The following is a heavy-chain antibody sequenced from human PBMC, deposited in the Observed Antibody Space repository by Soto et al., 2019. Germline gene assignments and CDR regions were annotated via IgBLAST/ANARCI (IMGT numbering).Heavy chain of an antibody. CDR3: ARDFKAPKAAWACDY. Sequence: QVQLQESGPGLVMPSGTLSLTCAVSGASISSNDWWNWVRQPPGKGLEWFGEIYHGGTTIYTQSLNSRVSISIDEPKSHLSLTLTAVTAADTAVYYCARDFKAPKAAWACDYWGQGIRVTVSS. V-gene: IGHV4-4*02. CDR2: IYHGGTT. D-gene: IGHD3-16*01. J-gene: IGHJ4*02. CDR1: GASISSNDW.